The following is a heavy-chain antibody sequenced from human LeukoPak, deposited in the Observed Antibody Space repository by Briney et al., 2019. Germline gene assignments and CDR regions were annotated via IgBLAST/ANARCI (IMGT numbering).Heavy chain of an antibody. Sequence: SETLSLTCTVSGYSISSGYYWGWIRQPPGKGLEWIGSIYHSGSTYYNPSLKSRVIISVDTSKNQFSLKLSSVTAADTAVYYCARDTGLAAAGPGGWFDPWGQGTLVTVSS. D-gene: IGHD6-13*01. J-gene: IGHJ5*02. CDR1: GYSISSGYY. CDR2: IYHSGST. V-gene: IGHV4-38-2*02. CDR3: ARDTGLAAAGPGGWFDP.